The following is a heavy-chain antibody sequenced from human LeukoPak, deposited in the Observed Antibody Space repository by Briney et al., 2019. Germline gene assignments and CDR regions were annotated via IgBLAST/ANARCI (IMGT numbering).Heavy chain of an antibody. CDR1: GYTFTSYY. Sequence: ASVKVSCKASGYTFTSYYTHWVRQAPGQGLEWMEIINPSGGSTSYAQKFQGRVTMTRDMSTSTVYMELSSLRSEDTAVYYCAREYGDDSSGYYPDYWGQGTLVTVSS. CDR2: INPSGGST. CDR3: AREYGDDSSGYYPDY. V-gene: IGHV1-46*01. D-gene: IGHD3-22*01. J-gene: IGHJ4*02.